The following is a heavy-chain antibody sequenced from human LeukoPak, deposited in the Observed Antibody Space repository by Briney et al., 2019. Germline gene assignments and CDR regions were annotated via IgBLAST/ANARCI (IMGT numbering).Heavy chain of an antibody. CDR3: ARLGRRAAVAGPIDY. V-gene: IGHV3-33*01. CDR1: GFTFSSYG. J-gene: IGHJ4*02. Sequence: PGRSLRLTCAASGFTFSSYGMHWVRQAPGKGLEWVAVIWYDGSNKYYADSVKGRFTISRDNSKNTLYLQMNSLRAEDTAVYYCARLGRRAAVAGPIDYWGQGTLVTVSS. CDR2: IWYDGSNK. D-gene: IGHD6-19*01.